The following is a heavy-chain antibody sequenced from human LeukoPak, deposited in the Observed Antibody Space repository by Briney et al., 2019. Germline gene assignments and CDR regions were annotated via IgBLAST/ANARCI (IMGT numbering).Heavy chain of an antibody. CDR2: ISYDGSNK. D-gene: IGHD3-3*01. J-gene: IGHJ4*02. Sequence: RGSLRLSCAASGFTFSSYAMHWVRQAPGKGLEWVAVISYDGSNKYYADSVKGRFTISRDNSKNTLYLQMNSLRAEDTAVYYCARDQDDLSFRFDYWGQGTLVTVSS. CDR1: GFTFSSYA. CDR3: ARDQDDLSFRFDY. V-gene: IGHV3-30-3*01.